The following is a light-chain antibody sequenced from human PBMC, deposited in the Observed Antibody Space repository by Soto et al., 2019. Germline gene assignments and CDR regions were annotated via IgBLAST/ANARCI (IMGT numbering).Light chain of an antibody. CDR1: QSVSSN. Sequence: EIVMTQSPATLSVSPGERATLSCRASQSVSSNLAWYQQKPDQAPRLLTFGASTRSTGIPARCSGSGYGTEFTLTISSLQSEDFAVYYCQKYNNWPRLTFGGGPKVEIK. V-gene: IGKV3-15*01. CDR2: GAS. J-gene: IGKJ4*01. CDR3: QKYNNWPRLT.